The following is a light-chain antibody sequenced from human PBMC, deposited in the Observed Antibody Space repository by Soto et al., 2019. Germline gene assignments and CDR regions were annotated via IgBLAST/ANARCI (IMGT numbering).Light chain of an antibody. CDR3: QQANSFPPT. CDR1: QGISNW. CDR2: AAS. V-gene: IGKV1-12*01. J-gene: IGKJ4*01. Sequence: DIQMTQSPSSVSASAGDRVTITCRASQGISNWLAWYQQKPGKAPKLLIYAASSLQSGVPSRFSGSGSGRDFTLIISSLQPEDFATYSWQQANSFPPTFGGGTKVEIK.